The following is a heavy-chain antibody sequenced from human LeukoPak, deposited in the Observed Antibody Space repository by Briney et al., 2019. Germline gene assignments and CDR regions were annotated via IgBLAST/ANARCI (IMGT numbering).Heavy chain of an antibody. Sequence: GASVKVSCKASGGTFSSYAISWVRQAPGQGLEWMGGIIPIFGTANYAQKFQGRVTITADKSTSTAYMELSSLRSEDTAVYYCAGEVSGIAVAGLFDYWGQGTLVTVSS. CDR2: IIPIFGTA. CDR3: AGEVSGIAVAGLFDY. J-gene: IGHJ4*02. CDR1: GGTFSSYA. V-gene: IGHV1-69*06. D-gene: IGHD6-19*01.